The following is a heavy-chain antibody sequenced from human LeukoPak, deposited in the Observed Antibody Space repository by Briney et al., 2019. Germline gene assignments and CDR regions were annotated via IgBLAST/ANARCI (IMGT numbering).Heavy chain of an antibody. J-gene: IGHJ6*03. CDR2: IYYSGST. Sequence: SETLSLTCTVSGGSISSCYWSWIRQPPGKGLEWIGYIYYSGSTNYNPSLKSRVTISVDTSKNQFSLKLSSVTAADTAVYYCARDLGYDYGYYYYMDVWGKGTTVTVSS. V-gene: IGHV4-59*01. D-gene: IGHD3-10*01. CDR1: GGSISSCY. CDR3: ARDLGYDYGYYYYMDV.